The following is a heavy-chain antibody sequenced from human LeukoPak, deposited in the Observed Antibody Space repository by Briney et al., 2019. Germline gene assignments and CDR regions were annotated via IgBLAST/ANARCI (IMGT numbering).Heavy chain of an antibody. V-gene: IGHV3-30*02. CDR3: ARGDRNWNDPLLYYYYYMDV. D-gene: IGHD1-1*01. CDR2: LRYEGSNK. Sequence: GGSLRLSCVASGSAFSSYGRHWVRQAPGKGLGRVAFLRYEGSNKYYADFVKGRFTISRDNSKNTLSLQMNSARAEDTAVYYCARGDRNWNDPLLYYYYYMDVWSKGTTVTISS. J-gene: IGHJ6*03. CDR1: GSAFSSYG.